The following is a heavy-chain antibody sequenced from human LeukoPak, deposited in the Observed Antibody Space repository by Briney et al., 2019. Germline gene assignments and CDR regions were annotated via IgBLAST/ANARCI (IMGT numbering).Heavy chain of an antibody. Sequence: GGSLRLSCAASGFTFSSSWIHWVRQAPGKGLVWVSRINSDGSSTTYADSVKGRFTISRDNSKNTLYLQMGSLRAEDMAVYYCARAPRGYHYYFDYWGQGTLVTVSS. J-gene: IGHJ4*02. CDR2: INSDGSST. V-gene: IGHV3-74*01. CDR1: GFTFSSSW. D-gene: IGHD5-18*01. CDR3: ARAPRGYHYYFDY.